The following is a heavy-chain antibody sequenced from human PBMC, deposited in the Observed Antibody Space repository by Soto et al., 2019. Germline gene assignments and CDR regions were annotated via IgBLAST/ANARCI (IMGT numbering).Heavy chain of an antibody. D-gene: IGHD4-17*01. CDR1: GGTFSSYT. J-gene: IGHJ4*02. V-gene: IGHV1-69*02. Sequence: QVQLVQSGAEVKKPGSSVKVSCKASGGTFSSYTISWVRQAPGQGLEWMGRIIPILGIANYAQKFQGRVTITADNSTSTAYMELSSLRSEDTAVYYCARAKGSYGGTGIDYWGQGTLVTVSS. CDR2: IIPILGIA. CDR3: ARAKGSYGGTGIDY.